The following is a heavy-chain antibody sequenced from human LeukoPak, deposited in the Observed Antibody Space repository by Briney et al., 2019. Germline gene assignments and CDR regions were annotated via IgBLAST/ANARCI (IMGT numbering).Heavy chain of an antibody. CDR2: ISSSGTVI. Sequence: GGSLRLSCAASGFTFSSSWMHWVRQAPGKGLEWVSYISSSGTVIYYADSVKGRFTISRDNAKNSLCLQMNSLRAEDTAVYYCARIYYYGSGSYYESMDVWGKGTTVTVSS. V-gene: IGHV3-48*04. J-gene: IGHJ6*03. D-gene: IGHD3-10*01. CDR1: GFTFSSSW. CDR3: ARIYYYGSGSYYESMDV.